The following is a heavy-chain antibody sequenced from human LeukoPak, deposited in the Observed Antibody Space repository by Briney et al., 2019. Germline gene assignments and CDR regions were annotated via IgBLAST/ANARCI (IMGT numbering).Heavy chain of an antibody. V-gene: IGHV3-74*01. CDR1: GFTFSNYW. J-gene: IGHJ6*02. CDR3: ARGNYHAMDV. Sequence: HPGGSLRLSCAASGFTFSNYWMHWVRQTPGEGLVCVSLIEGDGSSTTYADSVKGRFTISRDNAKNTVYLQMNSLRAEDTAVYYCARGNYHAMDVWGQGTTVTVSS. CDR2: IEGDGSST.